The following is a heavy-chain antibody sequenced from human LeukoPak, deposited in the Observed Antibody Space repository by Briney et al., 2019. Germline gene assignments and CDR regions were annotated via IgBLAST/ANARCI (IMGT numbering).Heavy chain of an antibody. CDR3: ARIISMIVVEREFDAFDI. CDR2: IFSSGKS. Sequence: PSETLSLTCCVSGGSIRSYYWSWIRQPAGKGLELIGRIFSSGKSNYKPSLKSRVTISVDPSKNQFSLKVSAVPAADTAVYYCARIISMIVVEREFDAFDIWGQGTMVTVSS. CDR1: GGSIRSYY. D-gene: IGHD3-22*01. V-gene: IGHV4-4*07. J-gene: IGHJ3*02.